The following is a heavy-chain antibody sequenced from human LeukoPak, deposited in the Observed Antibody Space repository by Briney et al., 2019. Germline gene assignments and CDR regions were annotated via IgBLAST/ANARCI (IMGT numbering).Heavy chain of an antibody. V-gene: IGHV3-9*01. Sequence: LSGGSLRLSCAASGFTFDDYAMHWVRQAPGKGLEWVSGISWNSGSIGYADSVKGRFTISRDNAKNSLYLQMNSVRAEDTAVYYCAREGVGSYWFDYWGQGTLVTVSS. CDR3: AREGVGSYWFDY. CDR1: GFTFDDYA. J-gene: IGHJ4*02. D-gene: IGHD3-10*01. CDR2: ISWNSGSI.